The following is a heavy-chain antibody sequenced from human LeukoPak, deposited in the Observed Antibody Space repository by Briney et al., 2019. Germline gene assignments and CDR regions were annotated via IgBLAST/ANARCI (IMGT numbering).Heavy chain of an antibody. CDR1: GFTFDDYV. CDR2: ISWNSGSI. Sequence: GGSLRLSCAASGFTFDDYVMHWVRQAPGKGLEWVSGISWNSGSIGYADSVKGRFTISRDNAKNSLYLQMNSLRAEDTALYYCLLVRNYYYGMDVWGQGTTVTVSS. D-gene: IGHD6-13*01. J-gene: IGHJ6*02. CDR3: LLVRNYYYGMDV. V-gene: IGHV3-9*01.